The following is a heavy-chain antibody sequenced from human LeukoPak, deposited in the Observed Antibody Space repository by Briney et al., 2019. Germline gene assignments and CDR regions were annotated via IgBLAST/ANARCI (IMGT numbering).Heavy chain of an antibody. V-gene: IGHV3-30*03. D-gene: IGHD3-22*01. CDR3: ARARHYYDSSGYGY. CDR1: GFTFSNYG. CDR2: IPYDGSYK. Sequence: PGGSLRLSCAASGFTFSNYGIHWVRQAPGKGLEWVAVIPYDGSYKYYADSVKGRFTISRDNSKNTLYLQMNSLRAEDTAVHYCARARHYYDSSGYGYWGQGTLVTVSS. J-gene: IGHJ4*02.